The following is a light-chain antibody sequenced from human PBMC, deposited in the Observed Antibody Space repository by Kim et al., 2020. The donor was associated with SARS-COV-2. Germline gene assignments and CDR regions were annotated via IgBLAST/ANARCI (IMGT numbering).Light chain of an antibody. V-gene: IGKV1-33*01. CDR3: QQFDNIPFT. CDR2: DAS. J-gene: IGKJ4*01. CDR1: HDISNY. Sequence: DIQMTQSPSSLSASVGDRVTITCQANHDISNYLNWYHQKPGKAPKLLIYDASNLATGVPSRFSGSGSETDFTFTISSLQPEDTATYYCQQFDNIPFTFGGGTKVDIK.